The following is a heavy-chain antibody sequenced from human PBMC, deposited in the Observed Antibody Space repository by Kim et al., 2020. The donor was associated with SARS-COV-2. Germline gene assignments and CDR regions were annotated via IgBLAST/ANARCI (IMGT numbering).Heavy chain of an antibody. CDR2: IYTSGST. CDR3: ARGSRGYYYDSSGYLPDY. Sequence: SETLSLTCTVSGGSISSYYWSWIRQPAGKGLEWIGRIYTSGSTNYNPSLKSRVTMSVDTSKNQFSLKLSSVTAADTAVYYCARGSRGYYYDSSGYLPDYWGQGTLVTVSS. CDR1: GGSISSYY. D-gene: IGHD3-22*01. J-gene: IGHJ4*02. V-gene: IGHV4-4*07.